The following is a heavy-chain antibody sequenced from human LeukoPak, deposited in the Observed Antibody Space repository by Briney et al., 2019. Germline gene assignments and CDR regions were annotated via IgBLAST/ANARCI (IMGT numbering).Heavy chain of an antibody. CDR2: IIPILCIA. D-gene: IGHD5-18*01. V-gene: IGHV1-69*04. Sequence: SVKVSWKGSGGPFRSYCISRVRQAPGQGPEWVGRIIPILCIANYAQKFQGRVTITADKSTSTAYMELSSLRSEDTAVYYCARDRGRGYSYGYGKNNWFDPWGQGTLVTVSS. CDR1: GGPFRSYC. CDR3: ARDRGRGYSYGYGKNNWFDP. J-gene: IGHJ5*02.